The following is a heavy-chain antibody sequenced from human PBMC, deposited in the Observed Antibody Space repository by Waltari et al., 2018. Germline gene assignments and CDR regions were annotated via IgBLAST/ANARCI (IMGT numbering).Heavy chain of an antibody. D-gene: IGHD2-8*01. Sequence: EVSLVESGGDLAQPGESLRLSCAASGFSLTNYWMSWGRQVPGKGLGWVADINESGSKKYYVDSVKGRFTISRDNAKNSVDLQMNSLRVEDTAVYYCARDDNINGASDAFDIWGQGTMVTVSS. CDR3: ARDDNINGASDAFDI. V-gene: IGHV3-7*01. CDR1: GFSLTNYW. CDR2: INESGSKK. J-gene: IGHJ3*02.